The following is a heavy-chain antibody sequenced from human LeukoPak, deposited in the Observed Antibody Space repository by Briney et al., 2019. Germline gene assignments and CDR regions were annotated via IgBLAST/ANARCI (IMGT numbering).Heavy chain of an antibody. CDR1: GFTFSSYG. Sequence: GGSLRLSCAASGFTFSSYGMHWVRQAPGKGLEWVAVIWYDGSKKYYADSVKGRFTISRDNSKNTLHLQMSSLRAEDTAVYYCATGATPFNFDSWGQGTLVTASS. D-gene: IGHD1-26*01. CDR3: ATGATPFNFDS. CDR2: IWYDGSKK. J-gene: IGHJ4*02. V-gene: IGHV3-33*08.